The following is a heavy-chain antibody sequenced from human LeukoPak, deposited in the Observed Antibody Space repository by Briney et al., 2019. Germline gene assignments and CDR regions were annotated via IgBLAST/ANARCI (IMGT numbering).Heavy chain of an antibody. CDR2: IYYSGST. CDR3: ARAHLLRFLKWFDP. V-gene: IGHV4-39*07. CDR1: GGSISSSSYY. Sequence: SETLSLTCTVSGGSISSSSYYWGWIRQPPGKGLEWIGSIYYSGSTYYNPSLKSRVTISVDTSKNQFSLKLSSVTAADTAVYYCARAHLLRFLKWFDPWGQGTLVTVSS. D-gene: IGHD3-3*01. J-gene: IGHJ5*02.